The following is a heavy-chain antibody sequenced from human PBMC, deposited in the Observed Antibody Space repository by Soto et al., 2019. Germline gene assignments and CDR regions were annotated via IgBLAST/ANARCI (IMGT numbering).Heavy chain of an antibody. V-gene: IGHV1-18*01. CDR3: AIADYGDDDY. CDR1: GYTFPSST. D-gene: IGHD4-17*01. J-gene: IGHJ4*02. CDR2: IKAYSGNT. Sequence: QVQLVQSGAEVKKPGASVKVSCKASGYTFPSSTISWLRQAPGQGLEWMGWIKAYSGNTNYAQKLQGRVTIPTDTSTNTAYMELGSLTSDDTAMYYCAIADYGDDDYWGQGTLVTVSS.